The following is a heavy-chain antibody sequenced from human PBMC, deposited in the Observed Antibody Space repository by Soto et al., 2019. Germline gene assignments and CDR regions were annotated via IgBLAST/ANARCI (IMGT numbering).Heavy chain of an antibody. J-gene: IGHJ4*02. CDR1: GFSISNGYY. V-gene: IGHV4-38-2*02. Sequence: SETLSLTCAVSGFSISNGYYWSWIRQSPGKTLEWIGTISHNWNTNVAPSLQSRVTLSVDTSKNQFSLSLTSVTAADTAIYYCARETFHYYAYIGYYLDYWGQGIPGTVPQ. D-gene: IGHD3-22*01. CDR2: ISHNWNT. CDR3: ARETFHYYAYIGYYLDY.